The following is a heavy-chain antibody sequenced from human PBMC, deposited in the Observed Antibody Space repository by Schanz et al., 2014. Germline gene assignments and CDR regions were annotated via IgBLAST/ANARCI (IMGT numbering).Heavy chain of an antibody. D-gene: IGHD3-10*01. CDR3: AKGSRSGSKVMDV. CDR2: IPWNGAAI. Sequence: EVQVAESGGGLVQPGGSLRLSCTASGFNSDDYAMHWVRQAPGKGLEWVSNIPWNGAAIGYAGSVRGRFTISRDSAKSSLYLQMNSLRPEDTALYYCAKGSRSGSKVMDVWGKGTTVTVSS. J-gene: IGHJ6*03. CDR1: GFNSDDYA. V-gene: IGHV3-9*02.